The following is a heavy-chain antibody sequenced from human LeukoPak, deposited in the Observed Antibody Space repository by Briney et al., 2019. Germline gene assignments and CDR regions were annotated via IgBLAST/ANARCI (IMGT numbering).Heavy chain of an antibody. CDR3: ARGGSSRFDQ. CDR1: GFTFKHAW. CDR2: IKSKSDGGAT. Sequence: GGSLRLSCAASGFTFKHAWMSWVRQAPGKGLEWVGRIKSKSDGGATDYAAPVKGRFTISRDDSKNTLSLQMNSLETEDTAVYYCARGGSSRFDQWGQGTLVTVSS. V-gene: IGHV3-15*01. J-gene: IGHJ4*02. D-gene: IGHD6-13*01.